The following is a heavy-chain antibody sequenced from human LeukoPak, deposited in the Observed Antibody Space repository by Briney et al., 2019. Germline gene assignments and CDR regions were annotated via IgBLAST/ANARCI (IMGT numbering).Heavy chain of an antibody. J-gene: IGHJ4*02. CDR2: IYISDST. Sequence: PSETLSLTCIVSGGSITSGSYYWNWIRQPAGKGLEWIGRIYISDSTNYNPSLKSRVTISVDTSKNQFSLNLSSVTAADTAVYYCARGRLGDSFDYWGQGILATVSS. CDR3: ARGRLGDSFDY. CDR1: GGSITSGSYY. V-gene: IGHV4-61*02. D-gene: IGHD3-16*01.